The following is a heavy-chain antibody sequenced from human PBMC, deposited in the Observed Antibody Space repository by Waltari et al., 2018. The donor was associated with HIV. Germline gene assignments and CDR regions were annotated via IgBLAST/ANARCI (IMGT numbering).Heavy chain of an antibody. CDR3: ARHFVSSSDYFDY. D-gene: IGHD6-6*01. CDR1: GGSFSGYY. Sequence: QVQLQQWGAGLLKPSETLSLTCAVYGGSFSGYYWSWIRQPPGKGLEWIGEINHSGSTNYNPSLKSRVTISVDTSKNQFSLKLSSVTAADTAVYYCARHFVSSSDYFDYWGQGTLVTVSS. J-gene: IGHJ4*02. CDR2: INHSGST. V-gene: IGHV4-34*01.